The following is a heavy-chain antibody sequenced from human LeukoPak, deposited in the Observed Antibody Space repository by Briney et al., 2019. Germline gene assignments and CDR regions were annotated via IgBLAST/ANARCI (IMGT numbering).Heavy chain of an antibody. CDR2: ISGSGGST. V-gene: IGHV3-23*01. J-gene: IGHJ5*02. Sequence: WGSLRLSCAASGFTFSSYAMSWVRQAPGKGLEWVSAISGSGGSTYYADSVKGRFTISRDNSKNTLYLQLNSLRADDTATYYCARDVRGSGNYGWFDPWGQGTLVTVSS. CDR1: GFTFSSYA. CDR3: ARDVRGSGNYGWFDP. D-gene: IGHD3-10*01.